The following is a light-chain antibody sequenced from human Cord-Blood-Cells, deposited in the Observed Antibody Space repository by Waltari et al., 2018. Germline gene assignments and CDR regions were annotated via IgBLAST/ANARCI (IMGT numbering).Light chain of an antibody. Sequence: DIQMTQSPSTLSAYEGDRVTITCRASHSISSGLAWYQQKPGKAPKLLIYKASSLESGVPSRFSGSGSGTEFTLTISSLQPDDFATYYCQQYNSYIFTFGPGTKVDIK. J-gene: IGKJ3*01. CDR1: HSISSG. CDR2: KAS. CDR3: QQYNSYIFT. V-gene: IGKV1-5*03.